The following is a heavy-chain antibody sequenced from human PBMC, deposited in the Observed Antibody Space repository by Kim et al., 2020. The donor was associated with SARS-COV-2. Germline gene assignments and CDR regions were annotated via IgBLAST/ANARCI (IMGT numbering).Heavy chain of an antibody. CDR3: AKKYYYDIVGHTLDY. CDR2: LTASGGDT. Sequence: GGSLRLSCAASGFTFSTYAMIWVRQAPGQGLEWVSSLTASGGDTYYADSVKGRFTISRDNSKNTVYLQMNSLRPEDTAVYYCAKKYYYDIVGHTLDYWGQGTLVTVSS. J-gene: IGHJ4*02. V-gene: IGHV3-23*01. CDR1: GFTFSTYA. D-gene: IGHD3-22*01.